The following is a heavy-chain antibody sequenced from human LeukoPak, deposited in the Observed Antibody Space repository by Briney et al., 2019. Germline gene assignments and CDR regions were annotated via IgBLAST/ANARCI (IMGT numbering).Heavy chain of an antibody. CDR3: ARHPDSSPALLDL. J-gene: IGHJ3*01. CDR2: INPSGGST. CDR1: GFTFTSYY. D-gene: IGHD6-13*01. Sequence: ASVKVSCKASGFTFTSYYMSWVRQAPGQGLEWMGIINPSGGSTSYAQKFQGRLTVTRDMSTSIVYMELGSLRSEDTAKYYCARHPDSSPALLDLWGQRTMVTVSS. V-gene: IGHV1-46*01.